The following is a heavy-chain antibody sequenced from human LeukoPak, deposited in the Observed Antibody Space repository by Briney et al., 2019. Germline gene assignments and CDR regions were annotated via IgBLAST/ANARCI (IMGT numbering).Heavy chain of an antibody. CDR1: GYTFTIYD. V-gene: IGHV1-8*01. D-gene: IGHD6-13*01. CDR3: ARGHRRIAAAGTEGDY. Sequence: ASVKVSFKSSGYTFTIYDINWVRQATGQGLEWMGWMNPNSGNTGYAQKFQGRVTMTRNTSISTAYMELSSLRSEDTAVYYCARGHRRIAAAGTEGDYWGQGTLVTVSS. CDR2: MNPNSGNT. J-gene: IGHJ4*02.